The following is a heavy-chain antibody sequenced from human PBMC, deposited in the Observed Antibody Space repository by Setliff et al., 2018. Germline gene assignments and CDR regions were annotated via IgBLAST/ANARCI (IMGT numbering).Heavy chain of an antibody. D-gene: IGHD5-12*01. CDR2: IYPSNSNI. CDR3: ARHRVGNSGYAIPILDF. Sequence: GESLKISCKASGYSFTDYWIAWVRQMPGKGLEWMGIIYPSNSNIKYSPSFEAQITFSVDKSITTAYLQWSSLKASDTAIYYCARHRVGNSGYAIPILDFWGQGALVTVLL. CDR1: GYSFTDYW. J-gene: IGHJ4*02. V-gene: IGHV5-51*01.